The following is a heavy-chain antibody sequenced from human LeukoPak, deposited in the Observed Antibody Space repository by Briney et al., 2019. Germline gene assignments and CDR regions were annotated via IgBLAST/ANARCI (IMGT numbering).Heavy chain of an antibody. V-gene: IGHV3-74*01. Sequence: GGSLRLSCAASGFTFSSYGMHWVRQAPGRGLVWVSRINSDGSSIRNADSVKGRLTISRDNAKNTLYLQMNSLRAEDTAVYYCARGSSTSYYYYGMDVWGQGTTVTVSS. CDR3: ARGSSTSYYYYGMDV. J-gene: IGHJ6*02. CDR1: GFTFSSYG. D-gene: IGHD2-2*01. CDR2: INSDGSSI.